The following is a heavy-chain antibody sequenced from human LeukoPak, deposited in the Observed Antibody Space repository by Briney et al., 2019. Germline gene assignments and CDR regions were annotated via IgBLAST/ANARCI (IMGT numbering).Heavy chain of an antibody. Sequence: KASGTLSLTCAVSGGSISSSNWWSWVRPPPGKGLEWIGEISHSGRTKYNPSLKRRVTISVDKSKYQFSLKLSSVTAADTAVYYCARLPLYYYGSGSPLGPFNYWGQGTLVTVSS. CDR3: ARLPLYYYGSGSPLGPFNY. J-gene: IGHJ4*02. V-gene: IGHV4-4*02. D-gene: IGHD3-10*01. CDR2: ISHSGRT. CDR1: GGSISSSNW.